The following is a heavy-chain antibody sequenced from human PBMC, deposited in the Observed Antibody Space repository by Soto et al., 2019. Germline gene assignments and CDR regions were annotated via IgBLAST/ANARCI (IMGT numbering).Heavy chain of an antibody. V-gene: IGHV4-39*01. CDR2: IYYSGST. Sequence: SETLSLTCTVSGGSISSSSYYWGWIRQPPGKGLEWIGSIYYSGSTYYNPSLKSRVTISVDTSKNQFSLRLSSVTAADTAVYYCARHSAGRKITYDILTGPTNWFDPWGQGTLVTVSS. J-gene: IGHJ5*02. D-gene: IGHD3-9*01. CDR3: ARHSAGRKITYDILTGPTNWFDP. CDR1: GGSISSSSYY.